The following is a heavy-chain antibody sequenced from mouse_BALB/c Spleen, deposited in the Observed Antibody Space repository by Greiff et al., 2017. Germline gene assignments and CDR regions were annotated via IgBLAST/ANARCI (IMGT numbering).Heavy chain of an antibody. V-gene: IGHV5-6-5*01. D-gene: IGHD1-1*01. CDR3: ARGPITTDAMDY. CDR2: ISSGGST. J-gene: IGHJ4*01. CDR1: GFTFSSYA. Sequence: VQLKESGGGLVKPGGSLKLSCAASGFTFSSYAMSWVRQTPEKRLEWVASISSGGSTYYPDSVKGRFTISRDNARNILYLQMSSLRSEDTAMYYCARGPITTDAMDYWGQGTSVTVSS.